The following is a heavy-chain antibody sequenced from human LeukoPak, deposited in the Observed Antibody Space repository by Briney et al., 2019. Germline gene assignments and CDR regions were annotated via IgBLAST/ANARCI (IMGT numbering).Heavy chain of an antibody. J-gene: IGHJ6*03. CDR2: IIPIFGTA. Sequence: SVKVSCKASGYTFTGYYMHWVRQAPGQGLEWMGGIIPIFGTANYAQKFQGRVTITTDESTSTAYMELSSLRSEDTAVYYCASQSTSYYYYMDVWGKGTTVTVSS. CDR3: ASQSTSYYYYMDV. V-gene: IGHV1-69*05. CDR1: GYTFTGYY.